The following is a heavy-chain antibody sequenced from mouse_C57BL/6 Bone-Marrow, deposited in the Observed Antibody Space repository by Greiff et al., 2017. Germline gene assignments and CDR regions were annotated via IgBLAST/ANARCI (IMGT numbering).Heavy chain of an antibody. CDR3: ARRGYYGFAY. Sequence: EVMLVESGGDLVQPGGSLKLSCAASGFTFSSYGMAWVRQTPDKRLEWVATISSCGSYNYYPDSVTGRFTISRDNAKNTLYLQMSSLKSEDTAMYYCARRGYYGFAYWGTGTMVTVSA. D-gene: IGHD2-3*01. V-gene: IGHV5-6*02. CDR1: GFTFSSYG. CDR2: ISSCGSYN. J-gene: IGHJ3*01.